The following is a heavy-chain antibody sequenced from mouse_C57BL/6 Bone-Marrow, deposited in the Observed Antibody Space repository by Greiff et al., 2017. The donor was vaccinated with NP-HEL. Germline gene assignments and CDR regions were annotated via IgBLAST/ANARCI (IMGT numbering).Heavy chain of an antibody. Sequence: QVQLQQSDAELVKPGASVKMSCKVSGYTFTDHTIHWMKQRPEQGLEWIGYIYPRDGSTKYNEKFKGKATLTADKSSSTAYMQLNSLTSEDSAVYSYARDYGSSDRAMDYWGQGTSVTVSS. CDR3: ARDYGSSDRAMDY. V-gene: IGHV1-78*01. D-gene: IGHD1-1*01. CDR2: IYPRDGST. CDR1: GYTFTDHT. J-gene: IGHJ4*01.